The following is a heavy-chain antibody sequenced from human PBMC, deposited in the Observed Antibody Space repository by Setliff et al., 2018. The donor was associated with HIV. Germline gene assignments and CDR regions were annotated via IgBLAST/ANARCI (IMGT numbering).Heavy chain of an antibody. CDR1: GGSISTNNFY. CDR3: ARQTGLRGYYGSNSLYYFGY. J-gene: IGHJ4*02. V-gene: IGHV4-39*01. CDR2: IYFTGDY. Sequence: SETLSLTCTVTGGSISTNNFYWGWIRQPKGKGLRWIGSIYFTGDYHYNPSLKSRVTTSVYTSNNQFSLILSPVTAPDTAVYHCARQTGLRGYYGSNSLYYFGYLGKGRLVTVFS. D-gene: IGHD3-10*01.